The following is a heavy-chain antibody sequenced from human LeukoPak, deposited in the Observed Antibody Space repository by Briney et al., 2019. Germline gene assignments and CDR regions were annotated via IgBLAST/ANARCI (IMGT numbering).Heavy chain of an antibody. J-gene: IGHJ6*02. CDR2: IIPIFGTA. CDR3: ARDPRVTGYYYYGMDV. CDR1: GGTFSSYA. V-gene: IGHV1-69*06. Sequence: GASVKVSCKASGGTFSSYAISWVRQAPGQGLEWMGGIIPIFGTANYAQKFQGRVTITADKSTSTAYMELSSLRSEDTAVYYCARDPRVTGYYYYGMDVWGQGTTVTVSS. D-gene: IGHD1-14*01.